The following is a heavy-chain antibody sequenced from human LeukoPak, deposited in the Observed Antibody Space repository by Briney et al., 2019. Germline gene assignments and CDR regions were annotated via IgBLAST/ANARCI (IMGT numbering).Heavy chain of an antibody. V-gene: IGHV4-59*08. D-gene: IGHD5-24*01. Sequence: SETLSLTCTVSGGSISSYYWSWIRQPPGKGLDWIGYIYYSGSTNYNPSLKSRVTISVDTSKNQFSLKLSSVTAADTAVYYCARHRDGYNYVALDIWGQGTMVTVS. J-gene: IGHJ3*02. CDR3: ARHRDGYNYVALDI. CDR1: GGSISSYY. CDR2: IYYSGST.